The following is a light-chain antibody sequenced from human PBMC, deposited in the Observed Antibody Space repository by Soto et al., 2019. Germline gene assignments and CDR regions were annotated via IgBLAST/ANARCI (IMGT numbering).Light chain of an antibody. J-gene: IGKJ1*01. CDR3: QHYDCSPPA. V-gene: IGKV3-20*01. CDR1: QSVSSNY. Sequence: EIVLTQSPGTLSLSPGERATLSCRASQSVSSNYLAWYQQKPGQAPRLLIYGASSRATGIPDWFSGSGSGTDFTLTISRLEPEDFAVFYGQHYDCSPPAFGQGTKVEIK. CDR2: GAS.